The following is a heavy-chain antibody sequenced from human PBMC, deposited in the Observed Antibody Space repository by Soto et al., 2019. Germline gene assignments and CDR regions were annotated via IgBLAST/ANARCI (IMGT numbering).Heavy chain of an antibody. D-gene: IGHD3-3*01. CDR1: GHTFTPYG. Sequence: ASVKVSCKASGHTFTPYGIHWVRQAPGQRLEWMGWINVGNGDTKYSQEFRGRVSITRDTSATTAYMELSSLRSEDTAVYHCARDPFKYYDFWSGKGAFDIWGQGTLVTVSS. CDR3: ARDPFKYYDFWSGKGAFDI. J-gene: IGHJ3*02. V-gene: IGHV1-3*01. CDR2: INVGNGDT.